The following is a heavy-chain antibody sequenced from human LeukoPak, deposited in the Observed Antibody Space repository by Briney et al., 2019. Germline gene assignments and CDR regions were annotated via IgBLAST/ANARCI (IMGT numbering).Heavy chain of an antibody. J-gene: IGHJ4*02. V-gene: IGHV1-69*13. D-gene: IGHD2-21*02. CDR3: ARGRSSMVVTAIPVY. CDR2: IIPIFGTA. CDR1: GGTFSSYA. Sequence: GASVKVSCKASGGTFSSYAISWGRQAPGQGLEWMGGIIPIFGTANYAQKFQGRVTSTADESTSTAYMELSSLRSEDTAVYYCARGRSSMVVTAIPVYWGQGTLVTVSS.